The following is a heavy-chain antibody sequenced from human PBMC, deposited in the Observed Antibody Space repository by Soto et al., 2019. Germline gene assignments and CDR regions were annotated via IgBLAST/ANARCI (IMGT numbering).Heavy chain of an antibody. D-gene: IGHD1-26*01. J-gene: IGHJ3*02. Sequence: SETLSLTCAVYGGSFSGYYWSWIRQPPGKGLEWIGEINHSGSTNYNPSLKSQVTISVDTSKNQFSLKLSSVTAADTAVYYCATNGIVGATKGAFDIWGQGTMVTVSS. CDR3: ATNGIVGATKGAFDI. CDR2: INHSGST. CDR1: GGSFSGYY. V-gene: IGHV4-34*01.